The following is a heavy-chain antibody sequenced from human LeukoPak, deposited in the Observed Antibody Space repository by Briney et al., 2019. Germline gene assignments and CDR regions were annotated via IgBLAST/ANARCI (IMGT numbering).Heavy chain of an antibody. J-gene: IGHJ3*02. D-gene: IGHD5-18*01. CDR2: IYPGDSDT. CDR3: ARRGPRGYSYGKDAFDI. CDR1: GYSFTSYW. Sequence: GESLKISCKGSGYSFTSYWIGWVCQMPGKGLEWMGIIYPGDSDTRYSPSFQGQVTISADKSISTAYLQWSSLKASDTAMYYCARRGPRGYSYGKDAFDIWGQGTMVTVSS. V-gene: IGHV5-51*01.